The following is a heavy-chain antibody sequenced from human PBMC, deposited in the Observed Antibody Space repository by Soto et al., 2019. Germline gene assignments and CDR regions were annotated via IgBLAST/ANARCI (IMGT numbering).Heavy chain of an antibody. J-gene: IGHJ5*02. CDR3: AKKERVQLELWDWFDP. Sequence: GGSLRLSCAASGFTFSSYGMHWVRQAPGKGLEWVAVISYDGSNKYYADSVKGRFTISRDNSKNTLYLQMNSLRAEDTAVYYCAKKERVQLELWDWFDPWGQGTLATVSS. V-gene: IGHV3-30*18. CDR1: GFTFSSYG. D-gene: IGHD1-1*01. CDR2: ISYDGSNK.